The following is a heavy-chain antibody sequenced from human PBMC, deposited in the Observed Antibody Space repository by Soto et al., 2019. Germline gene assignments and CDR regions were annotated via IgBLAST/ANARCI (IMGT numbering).Heavy chain of an antibody. D-gene: IGHD6-19*01. CDR1: GDSVSSTIAA. J-gene: IGHJ4*02. CDR2: TYYRSKWYS. CDR3: ARGSYYSGWV. Sequence: PSETLSLTCAISGDSVSSTIAAWSWIRHSPSRGLEWLGRTYYRSKWYSDYAVSVKSRITINPDTSKNQFSLQLNSVTPEDTAVYYCARGSYYSGWVWGQGTLVTVS. V-gene: IGHV6-1*01.